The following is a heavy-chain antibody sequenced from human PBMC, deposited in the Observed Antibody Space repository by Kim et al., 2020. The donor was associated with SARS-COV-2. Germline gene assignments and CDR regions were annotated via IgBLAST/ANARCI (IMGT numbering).Heavy chain of an antibody. CDR3: AKGNPQWELLGWFDP. D-gene: IGHD1-26*01. Sequence: GGSLRLSCAASGFTFSSYGMHWVRQAPGKGLEWVAVISYDGSNKYYADSVKGRFTISRDNSKNTLYLQMNSLRAEDTAVYYCAKGNPQWELLGWFDPWGQGTLVTVSS. J-gene: IGHJ5*02. V-gene: IGHV3-30*18. CDR1: GFTFSSYG. CDR2: ISYDGSNK.